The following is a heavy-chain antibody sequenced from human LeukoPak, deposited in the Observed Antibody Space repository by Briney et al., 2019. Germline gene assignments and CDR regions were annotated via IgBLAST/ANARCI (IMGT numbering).Heavy chain of an antibody. CDR1: GGTFSSYA. Sequence: SVKVSCKASGGTFSSYAISWVRQAPGQGLEWMGRIIPILGIANYAQKFQGRVTITADKSTSTAYMELRSLRSDDTAVYYCARATRDILTGYPIEADYWGQGTLVTVSS. CDR3: ARATRDILTGYPIEADY. CDR2: IIPILGIA. V-gene: IGHV1-69*04. J-gene: IGHJ4*02. D-gene: IGHD3-9*01.